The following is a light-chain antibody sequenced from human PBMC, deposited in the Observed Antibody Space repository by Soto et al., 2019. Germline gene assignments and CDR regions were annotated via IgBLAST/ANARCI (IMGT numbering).Light chain of an antibody. CDR3: QQYNNWPPIT. Sequence: EVVMTQSPATLSVSPGERATLCCRASQSVSSYLAWYQQKPGQAPRLLIYGASNRATGIPARFSGSGSGADFTLTISSLQSEEFAVYYCQQYNNWPPITFGQGTRLEIK. V-gene: IGKV3-15*01. J-gene: IGKJ5*01. CDR1: QSVSSY. CDR2: GAS.